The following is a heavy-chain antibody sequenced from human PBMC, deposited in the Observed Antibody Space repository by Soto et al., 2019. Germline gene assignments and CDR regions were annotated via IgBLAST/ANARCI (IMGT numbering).Heavy chain of an antibody. D-gene: IGHD5-12*01. Sequence: ASVKVSCKASGYTFTGYYMHWVRQAPGQGLEWMGWINPNSGGTNYAQKFQGWVTMTRDTSISTAYMELSRLRSDDTAVYYCARAPGYSGYDLAGGAFDIWGQGTMVTVSS. J-gene: IGHJ3*02. CDR3: ARAPGYSGYDLAGGAFDI. CDR2: INPNSGGT. CDR1: GYTFTGYY. V-gene: IGHV1-2*04.